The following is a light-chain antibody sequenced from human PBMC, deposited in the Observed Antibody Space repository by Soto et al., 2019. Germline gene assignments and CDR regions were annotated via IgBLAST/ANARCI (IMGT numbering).Light chain of an antibody. CDR3: QQHNDWPT. CDR2: AAS. CDR1: QSIVTY. J-gene: IGKJ5*01. Sequence: DLQITQSPSSLSASVGDRVTITCRASQSIVTYLNWYLQKPGKAPKLLIYAASNLQSGVPSRFSGSGSGTEFILTISSVESEDFAIYYCQQHNDWPTFGQGTRLENK. V-gene: IGKV1-39*01.